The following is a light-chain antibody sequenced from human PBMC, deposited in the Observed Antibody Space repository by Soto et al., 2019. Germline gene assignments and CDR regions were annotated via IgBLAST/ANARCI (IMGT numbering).Light chain of an antibody. CDR1: QSVSSSY. Sequence: EIVLTQSPGTLSLSPGERATLSCRASQSVSSSYLGWYQQKPGQAPRLLIYGASTRATGIPDRFSGSGSGTEITLTISRLDPEDFAVYYCQQYGGSSLYTFGQGTKLEIK. J-gene: IGKJ2*01. V-gene: IGKV3-20*01. CDR3: QQYGGSSLYT. CDR2: GAS.